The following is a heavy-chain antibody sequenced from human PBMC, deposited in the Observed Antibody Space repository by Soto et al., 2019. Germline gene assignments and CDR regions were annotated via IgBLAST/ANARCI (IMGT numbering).Heavy chain of an antibody. J-gene: IGHJ5*02. CDR1: RFTFSSYA. CDR2: ISGSGGST. V-gene: IGHV3-23*01. D-gene: IGHD3-9*01. CDR3: SAGSRYYHSRWFDP. Sequence: EVQLLESGGGLVQPGGSLRLSCAASRFTFSSYAMSWVRQAPGKGLEWVSAISGSGGSTYYADSVKGRFTISRDNSKNARYLQIDSLSAEDTAVYYCSAGSRYYHSRWFDPWGQGTLVTVFS.